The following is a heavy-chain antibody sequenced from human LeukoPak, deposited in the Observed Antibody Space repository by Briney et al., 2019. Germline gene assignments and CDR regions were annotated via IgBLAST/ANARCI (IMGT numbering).Heavy chain of an antibody. V-gene: IGHV3-23*01. CDR3: AKGTTIESGYLLYYFDY. D-gene: IGHD3-3*01. CDR1: GFTFSSYA. J-gene: IGHJ4*02. Sequence: GGSLRLPCAASGFTFSSYAMSWVRQAPGKGLEWVSAISGSGGSTYYADSVKGRFTISRDNSKNTLYLQMNSLRAEDTAVYYCAKGTTIESGYLLYYFDYWGQGTLVTVSS. CDR2: ISGSGGST.